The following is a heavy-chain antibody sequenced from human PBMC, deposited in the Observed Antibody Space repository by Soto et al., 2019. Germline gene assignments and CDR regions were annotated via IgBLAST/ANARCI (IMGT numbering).Heavy chain of an antibody. V-gene: IGHV3-13*04. CDR2: IGTAGDT. J-gene: IGHJ3*02. D-gene: IGHD3-10*01. CDR1: GFTFSSYS. CDR3: ARGPRYGSGSYFWGGAFDI. Sequence: GGSLRLSCAASGFTFSSYSMNWVRQAPGKGLEWVSAIGTAGDTYYPGSVKGRFTISRENAKNSLYLQMNSLRAGDTAVYYCARGPRYGSGSYFWGGAFDIWGQGTMVTVSS.